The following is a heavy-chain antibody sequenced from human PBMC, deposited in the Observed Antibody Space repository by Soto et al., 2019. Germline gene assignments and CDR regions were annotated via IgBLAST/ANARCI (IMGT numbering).Heavy chain of an antibody. D-gene: IGHD1-1*01. Sequence: EVQLVESGGSVIRPGGSLRLSCAASGFAFDQYGMAWVSLVPGRGLEWVSGISGSGANTGYADSVRGRFTMSRDNAENSLYLQMNNLGAEDTALYLCARKPNWQYSYFDLWGSGTLVTVSS. V-gene: IGHV3-20*01. CDR2: ISGSGANT. CDR3: ARKPNWQYSYFDL. J-gene: IGHJ2*01. CDR1: GFAFDQYG.